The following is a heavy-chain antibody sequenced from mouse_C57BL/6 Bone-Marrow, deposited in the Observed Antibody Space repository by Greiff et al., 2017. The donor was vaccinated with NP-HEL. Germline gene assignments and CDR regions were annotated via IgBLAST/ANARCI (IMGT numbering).Heavy chain of an antibody. CDR2: IWRGGST. D-gene: IGHD2-4*01. V-gene: IGHV2-4*01. CDR3: AKGDYGAY. CDR1: GFSLTSYG. J-gene: IGHJ3*01. Sequence: QVQLKESGPGLVQPSQSLSITCTVSGFSLTSYGVHWVRQPPGQGLEWLGVIWRGGSTDYNAAFISRLSISKDNSKSQVFFKMNSLQADDTAIYYCAKGDYGAYWGQGTLVTVSA.